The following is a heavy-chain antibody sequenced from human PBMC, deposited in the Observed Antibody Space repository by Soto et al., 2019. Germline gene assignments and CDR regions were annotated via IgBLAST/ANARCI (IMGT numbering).Heavy chain of an antibody. CDR3: ARVAVAGTRVDY. V-gene: IGHV4-4*02. Sequence: XXTLSLPCAVSGGSISSSNWRSWVRQPPGKGLEWIGEIYHSGSTNYNPSLKSRVTISVDKSKNQFSLKLSSVTAADTAVYYCARVAVAGTRVDYWGQGTLVTVS. CDR1: GGSISSSNW. D-gene: IGHD6-19*01. CDR2: IYHSGST. J-gene: IGHJ4*02.